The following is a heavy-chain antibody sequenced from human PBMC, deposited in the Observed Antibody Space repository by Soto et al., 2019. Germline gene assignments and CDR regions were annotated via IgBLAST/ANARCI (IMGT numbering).Heavy chain of an antibody. CDR1: GGTFSSYA. CDR2: IIPIFGTA. D-gene: IGHD3-22*01. J-gene: IGHJ6*02. CDR3: AITTAGKYYYYYGMDV. V-gene: IGHV1-69*06. Sequence: SVKVSCKASGGTFSSYAISWVRQAPGQGLEWMGGIIPIFGTANYAQKFQGRVTITADKSTSTAYMELSSLRSEDTAAYYCAITTAGKYYYYYGMDVWGQGTTVTVSS.